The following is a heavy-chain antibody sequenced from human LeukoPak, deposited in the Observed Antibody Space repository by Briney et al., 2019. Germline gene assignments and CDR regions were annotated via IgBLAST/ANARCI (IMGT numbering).Heavy chain of an antibody. D-gene: IGHD4-17*01. CDR1: GGSISSGSYY. CDR3: ASSDYGDYAKIDY. Sequence: SQTLSLTCTVSGGSISSGSYYWSWIRQPAGKGLEWIGRIYTSGSTNYNPSLKSRVTISVDTSKNQFSLKLSSVTAADTAVYYCASSDYGDYAKIDYWGQGTLVTVSS. J-gene: IGHJ4*02. CDR2: IYTSGST. V-gene: IGHV4-61*02.